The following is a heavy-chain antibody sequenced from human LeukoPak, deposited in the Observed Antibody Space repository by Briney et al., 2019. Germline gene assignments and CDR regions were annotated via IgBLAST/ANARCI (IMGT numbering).Heavy chain of an antibody. V-gene: IGHV4-39*07. Sequence: PSETLSLTCTVSGGSISSSSYYWGWIRRPPGKGLEWIGEINHSGSTNYNPSLKSRVTISVDTSKNQFSLKLSSVTAAGTAVYYCASHYDSSGYYYVGFDYWGQGTLVTVSS. D-gene: IGHD3-22*01. CDR1: GGSISSSSYY. J-gene: IGHJ4*02. CDR3: ASHYDSSGYYYVGFDY. CDR2: INHSGST.